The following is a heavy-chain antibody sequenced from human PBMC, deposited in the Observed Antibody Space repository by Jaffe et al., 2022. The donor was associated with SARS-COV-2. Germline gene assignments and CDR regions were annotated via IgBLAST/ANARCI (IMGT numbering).Heavy chain of an antibody. V-gene: IGHV4-4*07. Sequence: QVQLQESGPGLVKPSETLSLTCTVSGGSISSFYWNWIRQSAGKGMEWIGRIHTTGNTNYNPSVESRLTMSIDTSKKQISLKMISVTAADTAVYYCARLHAYRFDSWGHGTLVTVSA. CDR1: GGSISSFY. J-gene: IGHJ4*01. D-gene: IGHD4-4*01. CDR2: IHTTGNT. CDR3: ARLHAYRFDS.